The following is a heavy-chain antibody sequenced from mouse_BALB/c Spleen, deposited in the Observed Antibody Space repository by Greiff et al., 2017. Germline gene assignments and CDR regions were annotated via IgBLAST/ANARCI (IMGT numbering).Heavy chain of an antibody. CDR1: GYTFTSYV. Sequence: EVQRVESGPELVKPGASVKMSCKASGYTFTSYVMHWVKQKPGQGLEWIGYINPYNDGTKYNEKFKGKATLTSDKSSSTAYMELSSLTSEDSAVYYCARWVVARTFDVWGAGTTVTVSS. V-gene: IGHV1-14*01. D-gene: IGHD1-1*01. CDR2: INPYNDGT. CDR3: ARWVVARTFDV. J-gene: IGHJ1*01.